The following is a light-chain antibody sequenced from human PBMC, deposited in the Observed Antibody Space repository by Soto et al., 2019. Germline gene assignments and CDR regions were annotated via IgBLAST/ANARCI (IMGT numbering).Light chain of an antibody. Sequence: DIVMTHYSAPLSLSPEERATLSCRASQSVSSNVAWYQQKPGQAPRLLIYGASTRATGIPARFSGSGSGTEFTLTISSLQSEDFAVYYCQQYHNWPITFGQGTRPAI. CDR1: QSVSSN. CDR2: GAS. V-gene: IGKV3-15*01. CDR3: QQYHNWPIT. J-gene: IGKJ5*01.